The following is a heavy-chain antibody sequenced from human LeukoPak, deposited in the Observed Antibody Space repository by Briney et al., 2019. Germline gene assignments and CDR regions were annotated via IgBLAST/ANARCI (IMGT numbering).Heavy chain of an antibody. CDR1: GFTFSSYA. V-gene: IGHV3-23*01. Sequence: GGSLRLSCAASGFTFSSYAMAWVREAPGKGLVWVSAMSGSGRNTNYVVSVKGRFTISRDNSKNTLYLQMNSLRAEDTAVYYCAKDPSWEPPGNWGQGTLVTVSS. D-gene: IGHD1-26*01. CDR3: AKDPSWEPPGN. CDR2: MSGSGRNT. J-gene: IGHJ4*02.